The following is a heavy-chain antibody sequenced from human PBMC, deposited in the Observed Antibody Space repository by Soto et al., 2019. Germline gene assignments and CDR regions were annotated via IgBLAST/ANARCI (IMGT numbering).Heavy chain of an antibody. V-gene: IGHV1-69*01. D-gene: IGHD1-26*01. CDR1: GGTFSSYS. CDR3: ARDGGRHSGGIDY. CDR2: IIPIFGTA. Sequence: QVQLVQSGAEVKKPGSSVKVSCKASGGTFSSYSINWVRQAPGQGLEWMGEIIPIFGTANYAQKFQGRVTSTADEATSTADMELSSLRSEDTAVYDCARDGGRHSGGIDYWGQGTRVTVSS. J-gene: IGHJ4*02.